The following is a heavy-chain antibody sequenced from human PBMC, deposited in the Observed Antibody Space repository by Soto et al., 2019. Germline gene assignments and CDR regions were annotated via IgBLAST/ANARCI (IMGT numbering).Heavy chain of an antibody. V-gene: IGHV3-30-3*01. Sequence: PGGSLRLSCAASGFTFSSYSMHWVRQAPGKGLEWVAVISYDGSNKYYADSVKGRFTISRDNSKNTLYLQMNSLRAEDTAVYYCARDGVAATPSYSYGHDFDYWGQGTLVTVSS. CDR1: GFTFSSYS. CDR3: ARDGVAATPSYSYGHDFDY. J-gene: IGHJ4*02. D-gene: IGHD2-15*01. CDR2: ISYDGSNK.